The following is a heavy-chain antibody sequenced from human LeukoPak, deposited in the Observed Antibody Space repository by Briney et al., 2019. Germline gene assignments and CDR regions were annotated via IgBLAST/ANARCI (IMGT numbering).Heavy chain of an antibody. CDR1: GFTFSSYS. V-gene: IGHV3-21*01. CDR2: ISSSSSYI. CDR3: ARSKGGPIYYYYYYYMDV. Sequence: GGSLRLSCAASGFTFSSYSMNWVRQAPGKGLEWVSSISSSSSYIYYADSVKGRFTISRDNAKNSLYLQMNSLRAEDTAVYYCARSKGGPIYYYYYYYMDVWGKGTTVTISS. J-gene: IGHJ6*03. D-gene: IGHD3-16*01.